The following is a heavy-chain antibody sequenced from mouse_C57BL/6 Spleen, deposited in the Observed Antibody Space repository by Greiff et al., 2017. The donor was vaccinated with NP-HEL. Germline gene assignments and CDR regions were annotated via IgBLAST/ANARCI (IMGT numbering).Heavy chain of an antibody. J-gene: IGHJ2*01. Sequence: EVKLMESGPELVKPGASVKISCKASGYSFTDYNMNWVKQSNGKSLEWIGVINPNYGTTSYNQKFKGKATLTVDQSSSTAYMQLNSLTSEDSAVYYCARSDSSGYLFDYWGQGTTLTVSS. CDR1: GYSFTDYN. V-gene: IGHV1-39*01. CDR2: INPNYGTT. D-gene: IGHD3-2*02. CDR3: ARSDSSGYLFDY.